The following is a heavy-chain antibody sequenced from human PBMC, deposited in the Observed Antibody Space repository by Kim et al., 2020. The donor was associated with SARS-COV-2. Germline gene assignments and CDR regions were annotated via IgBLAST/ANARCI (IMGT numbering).Heavy chain of an antibody. J-gene: IGHJ3*02. CDR2: ISYDGSNK. CDR1: GFTFSSYG. V-gene: IGHV3-33*05. CDR3: ARDTSIAAAGTRVFDI. Sequence: GGSLRLSCAASGFTFSSYGMHWVRQAPGKGLEWVAVISYDGSNKYYADSVKGRFTISRDNSKNTLYLQMNSLRAEDTAVYYCARDTSIAAAGTRVFDIWGQGTMVTVSS. D-gene: IGHD6-13*01.